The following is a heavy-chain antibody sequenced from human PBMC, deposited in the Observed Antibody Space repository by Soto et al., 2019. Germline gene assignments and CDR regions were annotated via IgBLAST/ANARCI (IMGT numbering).Heavy chain of an antibody. J-gene: IGHJ3*01. Sequence: PGESLKISCKGSGYRFTNYWIGWARQMPGKGLEWMGIIYPGDSDTRYTPSFQGQVTISVDKPISTAYLQWNSLKASDTAMYYCARRLDTTMAGAFDVWGQGTMVTVSS. D-gene: IGHD5-18*01. CDR3: ARRLDTTMAGAFDV. V-gene: IGHV5-51*01. CDR1: GYRFTNYW. CDR2: IYPGDSDT.